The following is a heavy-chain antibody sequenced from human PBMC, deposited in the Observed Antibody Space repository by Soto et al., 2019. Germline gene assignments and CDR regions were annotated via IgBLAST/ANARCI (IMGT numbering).Heavy chain of an antibody. Sequence: SQTLSLTCVISGDSVSSNGACWNWIRQSPSRGLEWLGRTYYRSKWLLDYAASVQSRMTINPDTSRNQFSLQLNSVTPKDTALYYCAKDTLPRAVAVGFDYWGQGTLVTVSS. D-gene: IGHD6-19*01. CDR2: TYYRSKWLL. J-gene: IGHJ4*02. CDR1: GDSVSSNGAC. CDR3: AKDTLPRAVAVGFDY. V-gene: IGHV6-1*01.